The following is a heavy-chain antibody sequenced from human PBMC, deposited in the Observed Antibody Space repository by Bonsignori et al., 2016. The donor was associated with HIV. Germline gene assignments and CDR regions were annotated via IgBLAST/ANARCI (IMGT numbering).Heavy chain of an antibody. CDR3: ARDRNDFWSGYFHDAFDI. J-gene: IGHJ3*02. D-gene: IGHD3-3*01. V-gene: IGHV3-66*01. Sequence: VRQAPGKGLEWVSVIYSGGSTYYADSVKGRFTISRDNSKNTLYLQMNSLRAEDTAVYYCARDRNDFWSGYFHDAFDIWGQGTMVTVSS. CDR2: IYSGGST.